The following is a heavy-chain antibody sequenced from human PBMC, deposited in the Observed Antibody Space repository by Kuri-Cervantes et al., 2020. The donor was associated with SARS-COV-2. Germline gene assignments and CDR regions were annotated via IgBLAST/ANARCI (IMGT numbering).Heavy chain of an antibody. D-gene: IGHD2-2*01. V-gene: IGHV4-34*01. CDR3: AGWPVVPAANPKWGIDY. J-gene: IGHJ4*02. CDR2: INHSGST. CDR1: GGSFSGYY. Sequence: ESLKISCAVSGGSFSGYYWSWIRQPPGKGLEWIGEINHSGSTNYNPSLKSRVTISVDTSKNQFSLKLSSVTAADTAVYYCAGWPVVPAANPKWGIDYWGQGTLVTVSS.